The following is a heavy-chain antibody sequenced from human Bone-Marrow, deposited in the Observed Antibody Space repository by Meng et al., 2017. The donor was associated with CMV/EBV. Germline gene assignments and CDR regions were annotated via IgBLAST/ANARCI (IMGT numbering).Heavy chain of an antibody. D-gene: IGHD3-10*01. CDR3: ARDSRRFGELSPLG. Sequence: GESLKISCAASGFTFSSNDMHWVRQTSGKGLEWVSAIGTAGDTYYPGSVKGRFTISRENAKNSFYLQMNSLRAGDTAVYYCARDSRRFGELSPLGWGQGTLVTVSS. CDR2: IGTAGDT. V-gene: IGHV3-13*01. J-gene: IGHJ4*02. CDR1: GFTFSSND.